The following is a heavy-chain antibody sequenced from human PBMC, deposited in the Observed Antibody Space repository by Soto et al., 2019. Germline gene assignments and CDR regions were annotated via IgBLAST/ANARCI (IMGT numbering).Heavy chain of an antibody. CDR3: AKDLRSLKAIFGVAH. V-gene: IGHV3-23*01. D-gene: IGHD3-3*01. Sequence: PGGSLRLSCAASGFTFSSYAMSWVRQAPGKGLEWVSAISGSGGSTYYADSVKGRFTISRDNSKNTLYLQMNSLRAEDTAVYYCAKDLRSLKAIFGVAHWGQGTLVTVSS. J-gene: IGHJ4*02. CDR1: GFTFSSYA. CDR2: ISGSGGST.